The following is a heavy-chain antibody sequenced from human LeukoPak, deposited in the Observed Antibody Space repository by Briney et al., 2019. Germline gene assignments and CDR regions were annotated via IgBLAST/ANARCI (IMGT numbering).Heavy chain of an antibody. Sequence: SETLSLTCTVSGGSTSSSNYYWGWNRQPPGMGLEWIGGIHYSANNYYNPSLKSRVTISVDTSKNQFSLKLSSVTAADTAVYYCARLGAGPTYYDFWSGYSSFYFDYWGQGTLVTVSS. D-gene: IGHD3-3*01. CDR2: IHYSANN. V-gene: IGHV4-39*01. CDR3: ARLGAGPTYYDFWSGYSSFYFDY. J-gene: IGHJ4*02. CDR1: GGSTSSSNYY.